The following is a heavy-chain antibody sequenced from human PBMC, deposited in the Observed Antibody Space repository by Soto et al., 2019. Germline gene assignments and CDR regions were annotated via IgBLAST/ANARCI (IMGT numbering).Heavy chain of an antibody. D-gene: IGHD4-17*01. J-gene: IGHJ5*02. CDR2: IYYSGST. CDR1: GGSISSGGYY. CDR3: ARLYYGGNSRGNWFDP. V-gene: IGHV4-31*03. Sequence: SETLCLTCTVSGGSISSGGYYWSWIRQHPGKGLEWIGYIYYSGSTYYNPSLKSRVTISVDTSKNQFSLKLSSVTAADTAVYYCARLYYGGNSRGNWFDPWGQGTLVTVSS.